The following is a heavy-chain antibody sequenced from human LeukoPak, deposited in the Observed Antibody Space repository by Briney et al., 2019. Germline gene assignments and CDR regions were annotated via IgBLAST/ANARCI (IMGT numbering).Heavy chain of an antibody. D-gene: IGHD1-26*01. Sequence: PSETLSLTCTVSGGSISSSSYYWGWIRQPPGKGLEWIGSIYYSGSTYYNPSLKSRVTISVDTSKNQFSLKLSSVTAAGTAVYYCASPSIVGARGYFDYWGQGTLVTVSS. CDR3: ASPSIVGARGYFDY. CDR2: IYYSGST. CDR1: GGSISSSSYY. J-gene: IGHJ4*02. V-gene: IGHV4-39*07.